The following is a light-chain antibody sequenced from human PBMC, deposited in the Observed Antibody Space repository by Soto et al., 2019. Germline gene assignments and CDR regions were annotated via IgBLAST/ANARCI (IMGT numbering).Light chain of an antibody. CDR3: SSYTSSSTSV. CDR1: SRDVGGYNY. J-gene: IGLJ3*02. CDR2: EVS. V-gene: IGLV2-14*01. Sequence: QSALTQPASVSGSPGQPITISCTGTSRDVGGYNYVSWYQQHPGKAPKLMIYEVSNRPSGVSNRFSGSKSGNTASLTISGLQAEDEADYYCSSYTSSSTSVFGGGTKLTVL.